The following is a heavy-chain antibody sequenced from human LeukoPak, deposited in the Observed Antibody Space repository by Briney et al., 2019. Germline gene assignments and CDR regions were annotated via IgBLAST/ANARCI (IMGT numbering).Heavy chain of an antibody. V-gene: IGHV4-39*07. J-gene: IGHJ4*02. Sequence: KSSETLSLTCTVSGGSISSSSYYWGWIRQPPGKGLEWIGSIYYSGSTYYNPSLKSRVTISVDTSKNQFSLKLSSVTAADTAVYYCARADYSDYNTDIDYWGQGTLVTVSS. D-gene: IGHD4-11*01. CDR1: GGSISSSSYY. CDR2: IYYSGST. CDR3: ARADYSDYNTDIDY.